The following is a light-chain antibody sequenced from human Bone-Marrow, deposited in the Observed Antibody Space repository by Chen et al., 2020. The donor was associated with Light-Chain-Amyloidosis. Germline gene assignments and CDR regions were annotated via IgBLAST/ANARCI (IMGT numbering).Light chain of an antibody. CDR3: QSYQGSSQGV. Sequence: NFRLTPPHSASESPGKTVIISCTSSSGSIATNYVQWYQQRPGSSPTTVIYEDDQRPSGVPDRFSGSIDRSSNSASLTISGLKTEDEADYYCQSYQGSSQGVFGGGTKLTVL. J-gene: IGLJ3*02. CDR1: SGSIATNY. V-gene: IGLV6-57*01. CDR2: EDD.